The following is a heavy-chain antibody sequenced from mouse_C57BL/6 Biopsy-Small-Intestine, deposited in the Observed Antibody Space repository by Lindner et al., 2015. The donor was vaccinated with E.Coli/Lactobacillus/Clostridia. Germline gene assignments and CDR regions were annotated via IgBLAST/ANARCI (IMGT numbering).Heavy chain of an antibody. D-gene: IGHD1-1*02. CDR3: ARGGTKYVDTSMANFDY. Sequence: SVKVSCKASGYTFTDYYMHRVRQAPGQGLEWMGIVNPSAFSTTYAQKFQDRVTMTRDTSTSTFYMDLTSLRSEDTAVYYCARGGTKYVDTSMANFDYWGQGTLVTVSS. V-gene: IGHV1-64*01. J-gene: IGHJ4*01. CDR1: GYTFTDYY. CDR2: VNPSAFST.